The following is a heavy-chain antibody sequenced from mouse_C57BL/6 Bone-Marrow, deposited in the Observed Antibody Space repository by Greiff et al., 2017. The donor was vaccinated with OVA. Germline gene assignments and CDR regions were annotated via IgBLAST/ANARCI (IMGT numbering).Heavy chain of an antibody. D-gene: IGHD1-2*01. V-gene: IGHV5-17*01. J-gene: IGHJ1*03. CDR1: GFTFSDYG. CDR3: ARTLNEGYFDV. CDR2: ISSGRSTL. Sequence: EVMLVESGGGLVKPGGSLKLSCAASGFTFSDYGMHWVRQAPEKGLEWVAYISSGRSTLYYADTVKGRFTISRDNAKNTLFLQMTSLRSEDTAMYYCARTLNEGYFDVWGTGTTVTVSS.